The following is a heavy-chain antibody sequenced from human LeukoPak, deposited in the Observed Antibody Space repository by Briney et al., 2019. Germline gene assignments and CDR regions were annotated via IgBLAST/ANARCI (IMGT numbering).Heavy chain of an antibody. CDR2: ISSSGATI. D-gene: IGHD6-19*01. Sequence: GGSLRLSCAASGFTFSTYEMTCVRQAPGKGLEWVSYISSSGATIYYADSVKGRFTISRDNANNSLYLQMNTLRAEDTAVYYCARGTYSSGWYHYWGQGTLVTVPT. CDR1: GFTFSTYE. CDR3: ARGTYSSGWYHY. V-gene: IGHV3-48*03. J-gene: IGHJ4*02.